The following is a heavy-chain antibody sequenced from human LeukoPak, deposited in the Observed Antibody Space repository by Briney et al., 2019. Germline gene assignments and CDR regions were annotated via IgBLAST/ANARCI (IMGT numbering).Heavy chain of an antibody. CDR1: GFAFSSYA. CDR3: AKDKRGGPYGVDY. V-gene: IGHV3-23*01. D-gene: IGHD2-8*01. J-gene: IGHJ4*02. CDR2: ISGGGGST. Sequence: GGSLRLSCAASGFAFSSYAISWVRQTPGKGLEWVSAISGGGGSTYYADPVKGRFTISRDNSKDTLYLQMNSLRAEDTAVYYCAKDKRGGPYGVDYWGQGNLVTVSS.